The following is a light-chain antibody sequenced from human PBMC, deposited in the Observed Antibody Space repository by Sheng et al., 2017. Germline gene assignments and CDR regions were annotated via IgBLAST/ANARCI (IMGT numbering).Light chain of an antibody. V-gene: IGKV3-20*01. Sequence: DIVLTQSPGTLSLSPGERATLSCRASQSLSGSFFAWYQLKPGQAPRLVLYGASTRATGIPDRFSVSGSGTDSTLIISRLEPEDFAVYYCQQYGTSPYTFGPGTKVDIK. CDR2: GAS. CDR3: QQYGTSPYT. CDR1: QSLSGSF. J-gene: IGKJ3*01.